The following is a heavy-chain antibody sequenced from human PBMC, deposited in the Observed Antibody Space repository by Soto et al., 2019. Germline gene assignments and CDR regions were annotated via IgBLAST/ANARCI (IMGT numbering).Heavy chain of an antibody. J-gene: IGHJ6*02. D-gene: IGHD6-13*01. Sequence: VGSLRLSCAASGFTFSSYAMSWVRQAPGKGLEWVSAISGSGGSTYYADSVKGRFTISRDNSKNTLHLQMNSLRAEDTAVYYCAKHSPPIAARSYYYYGMDVWGQGTTV. CDR3: AKHSPPIAARSYYYYGMDV. CDR1: GFTFSSYA. CDR2: ISGSGGST. V-gene: IGHV3-23*01.